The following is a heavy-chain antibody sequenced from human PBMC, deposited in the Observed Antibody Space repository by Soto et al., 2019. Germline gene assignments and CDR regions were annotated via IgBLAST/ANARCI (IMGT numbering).Heavy chain of an antibody. CDR3: ARGNYDFWSGLVNWFDP. CDR2: MNPNSGNT. J-gene: IGHJ5*02. V-gene: IGHV1-8*01. Sequence: GASVKVSCKASGYTFTSYDINWVRQATGQGLEWMGWMNPNSGNTGYAQKFQGRVTMTRNTSISTAYMELSSLRSGDTAVYYCARGNYDFWSGLVNWFDPWGQGTLVTVSS. CDR1: GYTFTSYD. D-gene: IGHD3-3*01.